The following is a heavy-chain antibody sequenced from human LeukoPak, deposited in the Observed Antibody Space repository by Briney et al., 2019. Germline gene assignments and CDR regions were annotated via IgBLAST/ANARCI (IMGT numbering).Heavy chain of an antibody. CDR1: GGSFSGYY. J-gene: IGHJ5*02. Sequence: SETLSLTCAVYGGSFSGYYWSWIRQPPGEGLEWIGEINHSGSTNYNPSLKSRVTISVDTSKNQFSLKLSSVTAADTAAYYCASENWFDPWGQGTLVTVSS. V-gene: IGHV4-34*01. CDR3: ASENWFDP. CDR2: INHSGST.